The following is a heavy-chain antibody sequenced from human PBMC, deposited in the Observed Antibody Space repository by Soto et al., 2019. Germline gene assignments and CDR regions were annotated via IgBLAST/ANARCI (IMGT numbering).Heavy chain of an antibody. Sequence: GGSLRLSCAASGFTFRSYAMSWVRQAPGKGLEWVSAIGSGGDSTYYADSVKGRFTISRDNSKNTLYLQMNSLRVEDTAVYYCTKVATGWYWDYWGHGTLVTVSS. V-gene: IGHV3-23*01. J-gene: IGHJ4*01. CDR3: TKVATGWYWDY. D-gene: IGHD6-19*01. CDR2: IGSGGDST. CDR1: GFTFRSYA.